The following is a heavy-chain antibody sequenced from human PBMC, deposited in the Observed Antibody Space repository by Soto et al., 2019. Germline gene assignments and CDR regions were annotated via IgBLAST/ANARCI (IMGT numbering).Heavy chain of an antibody. CDR1: GFTFRSYW. Sequence: ELQLVESGGGLVQPGGSLRLSCAGSGFTFRSYWMNWVRQAPGKGLEWVANIKQDGSESNYGDSVKGRFTISRDNAKNSLYLEMNGLRDDDTALYYCAGGGGWESDSWGQGTLVIVSS. V-gene: IGHV3-7*01. D-gene: IGHD6-19*01. J-gene: IGHJ5*02. CDR3: AGGGGWESDS. CDR2: IKQDGSES.